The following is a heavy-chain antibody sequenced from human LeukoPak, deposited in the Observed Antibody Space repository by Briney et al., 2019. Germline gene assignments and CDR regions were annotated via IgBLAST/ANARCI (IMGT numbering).Heavy chain of an antibody. CDR2: LTASGTDINT. CDR3: AKRAVTFDY. D-gene: IGHD4-17*01. V-gene: IGHV3-23*01. Sequence: GASLRLSCAASGFTFSSMSWVRQAPGKGLEWVSALTASGTDINTYYADSEKGRFTISRDSSKNTLYLQMNSLRTEDTAIYYCAKRAVTFDYWGQGTLVTVSS. J-gene: IGHJ4*02. CDR1: GFTFSS.